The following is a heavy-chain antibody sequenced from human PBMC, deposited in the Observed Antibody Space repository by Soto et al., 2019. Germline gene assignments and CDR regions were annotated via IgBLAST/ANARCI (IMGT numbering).Heavy chain of an antibody. CDR1: GYRFTNYW. Sequence: GESLKISCKGSGYRFTNYWIGWVRQMPGKGLEWMGIIYPGDSDTKYSPSFQGQVTISADKSISTAYLQWTSLKASDTAIYYCVRPDMVTGYSNMGGWFDPCGQGTLVSVAS. CDR3: VRPDMVTGYSNMGGWFDP. CDR2: IYPGDSDT. J-gene: IGHJ5*02. D-gene: IGHD3-9*01. V-gene: IGHV5-51*01.